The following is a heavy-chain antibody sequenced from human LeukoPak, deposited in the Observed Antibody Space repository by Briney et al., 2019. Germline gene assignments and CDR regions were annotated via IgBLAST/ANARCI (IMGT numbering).Heavy chain of an antibody. CDR3: AGGGFLDTAMVTRGGLDY. Sequence: PSETLSLTCAVYGGSFSGYYWSWIRQPPGKGLEWMGEINHSGSTNYNPSITSRATISAEKTKNQFSLKLSCGTAADTTVYYFAGGGFLDTAMVTRGGLDYWGKGTLVTVS. D-gene: IGHD5-18*01. CDR1: GGSFSGYY. J-gene: IGHJ4*02. CDR2: INHSGST. V-gene: IGHV4-34*01.